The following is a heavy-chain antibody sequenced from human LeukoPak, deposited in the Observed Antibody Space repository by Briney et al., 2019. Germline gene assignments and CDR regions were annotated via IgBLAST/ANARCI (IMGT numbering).Heavy chain of an antibody. CDR2: IYYSGSA. CDR3: ARVNYGSATKEDY. J-gene: IGHJ4*02. V-gene: IGHV4-61*01. CDR1: GGSVSSGSYY. D-gene: IGHD3-10*01. Sequence: SETLSLTCTVSGGSVSSGSYYWSWIRQPPGKGLEWIGYIYYSGSAYYNLSLKSRVTISVDTSENQFSLKLSSVTAADTAVYYCARVNYGSATKEDYWGQGTLVTVSS.